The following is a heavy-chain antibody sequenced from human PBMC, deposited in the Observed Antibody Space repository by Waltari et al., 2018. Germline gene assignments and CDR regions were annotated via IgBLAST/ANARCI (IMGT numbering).Heavy chain of an antibody. CDR3: ARGRLKRDFDY. D-gene: IGHD2-21*02. Sequence: QVQLQQWGAGLLKPSETLPLTCAVYGGSFRGYYWSWIRQPPGKGLEWIGEINHSGSTNYNPSLKSRVTISVDTSKNQFSLKLSSVTAADTAVYYCARGRLKRDFDYWGQGTLVTVSS. V-gene: IGHV4-34*01. J-gene: IGHJ4*02. CDR1: GGSFRGYY. CDR2: INHSGST.